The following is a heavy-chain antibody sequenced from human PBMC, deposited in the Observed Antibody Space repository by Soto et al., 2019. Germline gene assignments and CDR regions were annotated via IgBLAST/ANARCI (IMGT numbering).Heavy chain of an antibody. D-gene: IGHD5-18*01. CDR2: IKTDGSST. J-gene: IGHJ4*02. CDR1: GFSFSSYW. V-gene: IGHV3-74*01. Sequence: EVQLVESGGGLVQPGGSLRLSCAASGFSFSSYWIHWVRQAPGKGLVWVSRIKTDGSSTDYADSVKGRFTISRDNAKNTLYLQMTSLSAVDTAVYYCAKREGNTYGLFHWGQGTLVTVSS. CDR3: AKREGNTYGLFH.